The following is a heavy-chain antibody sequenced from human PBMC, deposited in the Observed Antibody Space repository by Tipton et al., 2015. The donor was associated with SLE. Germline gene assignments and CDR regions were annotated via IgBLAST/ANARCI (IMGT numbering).Heavy chain of an antibody. J-gene: IGHJ4*02. CDR1: GGSISPFC. CDR3: ARSPAGVVITYSDY. V-gene: IGHV4-59*01. D-gene: IGHD3-3*01. Sequence: GSLRLSCTVSGGSISPFCWTWIRQPPGKGLEWIGYIYYSGTTNYTSSLKNRVTISVDTSKNQFSLKLRSVTAADTAVYYCARSPAGVVITYSDYWGQGTLGTVFS. CDR2: IYYSGTT.